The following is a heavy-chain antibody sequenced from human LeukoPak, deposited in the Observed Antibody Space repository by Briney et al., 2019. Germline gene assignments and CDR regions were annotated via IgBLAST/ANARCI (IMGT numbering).Heavy chain of an antibody. CDR2: INHSGST. J-gene: IGHJ4*02. V-gene: IGHV4-34*01. CDR1: GGSFSGYY. Sequence: SGTLSLTCAVYGGSFSGYYWSWIRQPPGKGLEWIGEINHSGSTNYNPSLKSRVTISVDTSKNQFSLKLSSVTAADTAVYYCARENCSSTSCYAYFDYWGQGTLVTVSS. CDR3: ARENCSSTSCYAYFDY. D-gene: IGHD2-2*01.